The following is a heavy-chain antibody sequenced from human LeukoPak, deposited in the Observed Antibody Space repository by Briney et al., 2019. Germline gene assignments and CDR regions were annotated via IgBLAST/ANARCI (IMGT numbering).Heavy chain of an antibody. V-gene: IGHV1-2*02. Sequence: GASVTVSFTASGYNFSDYYLHWVRQAPGQGLEWMGWINPNSGGTNYAQKFQGRVTMTRDTAISTAYMELSRLRSDDTAVYYCARLSDYGDYERFDYWGQGTLVTVSS. CDR2: INPNSGGT. J-gene: IGHJ4*02. CDR1: GYNFSDYY. CDR3: ARLSDYGDYERFDY. D-gene: IGHD4-17*01.